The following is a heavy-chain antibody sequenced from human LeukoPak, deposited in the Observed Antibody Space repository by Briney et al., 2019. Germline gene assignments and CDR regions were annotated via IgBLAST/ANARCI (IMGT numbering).Heavy chain of an antibody. Sequence: ASVKVSCKASGYTFTDYYMHWVRQAPGQGLEWMGWINPNSGGTNYAQKFQGRVTMTRDTSISTAYMEMSRLRSDDTAMYYCARGDRLVYYYYMDVRGKGTTVTISS. J-gene: IGHJ6*03. CDR3: ARGDRLVYYYYMDV. V-gene: IGHV1-2*02. CDR2: INPNSGGT. D-gene: IGHD6-19*01. CDR1: GYTFTDYY.